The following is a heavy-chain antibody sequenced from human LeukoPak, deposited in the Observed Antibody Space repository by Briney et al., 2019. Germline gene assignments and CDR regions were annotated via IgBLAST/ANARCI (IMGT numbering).Heavy chain of an antibody. Sequence: PSETLSLTCTVSGGSISSYYWSWIRQPAGKGLEWIGRIYSSGSTNYNPSLKSRVTMSVDTSTNQFSLRLSSVTAADTAVYYCARMYSRTYGGIDYWGQGTLVTVSS. CDR3: ARMYSRTYGGIDY. CDR2: IYSSGST. D-gene: IGHD1-26*01. CDR1: GGSISSYY. V-gene: IGHV4-4*07. J-gene: IGHJ4*02.